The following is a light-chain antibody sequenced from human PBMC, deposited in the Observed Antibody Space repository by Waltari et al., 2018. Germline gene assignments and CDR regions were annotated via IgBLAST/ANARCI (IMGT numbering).Light chain of an antibody. Sequence: NFMLTQSHSVSESPGKTVTISCTRSSGNIAINYVQWYQQRPGSSPTTVIFEDRQRPSGVPDRFSGSIDSSSNSASLTISGLKTEDEADYYCQSYDDSNHVVFGEGTRLTVL. CDR3: QSYDDSNHVV. J-gene: IGLJ7*01. V-gene: IGLV6-57*01. CDR1: SGNIAINY. CDR2: EDR.